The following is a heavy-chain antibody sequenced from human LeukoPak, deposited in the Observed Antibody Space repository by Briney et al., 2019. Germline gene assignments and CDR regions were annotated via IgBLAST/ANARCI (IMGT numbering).Heavy chain of an antibody. CDR1: GYSFTSYW. Sequence: GESLKIYCKGSGYSFTSYWIGWVRQTPGKGLEWMGIIYPGDSDTRYSPSFQGQVTISADKSISTAYLQWSSLKASDTAMYYCAPAFNPVGNSGWFDPWSQGTLVTVSS. V-gene: IGHV5-51*01. CDR3: APAFNPVGNSGWFDP. D-gene: IGHD4-23*01. CDR2: IYPGDSDT. J-gene: IGHJ5*02.